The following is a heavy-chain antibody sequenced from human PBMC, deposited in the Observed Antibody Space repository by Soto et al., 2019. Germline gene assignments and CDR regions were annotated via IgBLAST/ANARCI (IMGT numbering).Heavy chain of an antibody. J-gene: IGHJ4*02. CDR1: GSTLIELS. Sequence: ASVKVSCKVSGSTLIELSIHWVRQAPGKGLEWMGGFNPEDGKTNYAQKFQGRVTITGDTSESTAYMELSSLRSEDTAVYYCARSAPPIDYWGQGTLVTVSS. V-gene: IGHV1-24*01. CDR2: FNPEDGKT. CDR3: ARSAPPIDY.